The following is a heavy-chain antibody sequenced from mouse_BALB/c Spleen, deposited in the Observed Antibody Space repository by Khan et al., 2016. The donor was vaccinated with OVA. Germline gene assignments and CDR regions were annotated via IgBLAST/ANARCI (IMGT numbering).Heavy chain of an antibody. Sequence: QVQLQQSGAELVRPGVSVKISCKGSGYTFTDYAMHWVKQSHAKSLEWIGVISTYYGDASYNQKLKGKATMTVDKSSSTAYMELARLTSEDSAIYYCARPSTATAMDYWGQGTSVTVSS. CDR3: ARPSTATAMDY. CDR1: GYTFTDYA. V-gene: IGHV1S137*01. D-gene: IGHD1-2*01. J-gene: IGHJ4*01. CDR2: ISTYYGDA.